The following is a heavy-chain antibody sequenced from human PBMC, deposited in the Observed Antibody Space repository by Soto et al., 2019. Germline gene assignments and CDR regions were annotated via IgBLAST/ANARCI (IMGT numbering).Heavy chain of an antibody. CDR3: ARISVDTTTIDLYAP. V-gene: IGHV4-61*08. CDR2: IYYSGST. Sequence: ASETLSLTCTVAGGSVSSGDYYWSWIRQPPGRGLEWIGYIYYSGSTNYNPSLKSRVTISVDTSKNQFSLKLNSVTAADTAVYFCARISVDTTTIDLYAPWGHGTLRTGYS. J-gene: IGHJ4*01. CDR1: GGSVSSGDYY. D-gene: IGHD5-18*01.